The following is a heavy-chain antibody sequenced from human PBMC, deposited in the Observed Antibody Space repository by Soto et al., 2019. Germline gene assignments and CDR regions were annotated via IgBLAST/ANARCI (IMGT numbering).Heavy chain of an antibody. J-gene: IGHJ4*02. Sequence: QVQLVQSGAEVKKPGSSVKVSCKASGGTFSSYTISWVRQAPGQGLEWMGRIIPILGIANYAQKCQGIVTITADKPTSTGYMGLSSLSSEDTAVYYCARSIYGDGYHSEWDYWGQGALVTVSS. D-gene: IGHD5-12*01. CDR3: ARSIYGDGYHSEWDY. CDR1: GGTFSSYT. CDR2: IIPILGIA. V-gene: IGHV1-69*02.